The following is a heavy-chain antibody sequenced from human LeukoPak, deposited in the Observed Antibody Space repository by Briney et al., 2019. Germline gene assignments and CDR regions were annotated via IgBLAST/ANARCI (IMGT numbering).Heavy chain of an antibody. J-gene: IGHJ5*02. CDR1: GYSFTAYY. CDR2: LNPNSGGT. Sequence: ASVKVSCKASGYSFTAYYINWVRQAPGQGLEWMGWLNPNSGGTNYAQKFQGRVTMTRDTSISTAYMEVSRLRSDDTAVYYCARAKSQDRSIVNCQEWFDPWGQGTLVTVSS. V-gene: IGHV1-2*02. D-gene: IGHD3-22*01. CDR3: ARAKSQDRSIVNCQEWFDP.